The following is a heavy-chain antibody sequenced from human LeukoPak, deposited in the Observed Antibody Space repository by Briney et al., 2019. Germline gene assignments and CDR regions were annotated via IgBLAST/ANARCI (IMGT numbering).Heavy chain of an antibody. Sequence: GSLRLSCTASGFTFGDYAMSWFRQAPGKGLEWVGFIRSKAYGGTTEYAASVKGRFTISRDDSKSIAYLQMNSLKTEDTAVYHCTRGPDSSGYYFPSLDYWGQGTLVTVSS. D-gene: IGHD3-22*01. CDR2: IRSKAYGGTT. CDR1: GFTFGDYA. V-gene: IGHV3-49*03. CDR3: TRGPDSSGYYFPSLDY. J-gene: IGHJ4*02.